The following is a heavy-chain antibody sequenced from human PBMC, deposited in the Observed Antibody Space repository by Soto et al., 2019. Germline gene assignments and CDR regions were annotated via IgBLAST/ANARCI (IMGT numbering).Heavy chain of an antibody. V-gene: IGHV3-53*01. CDR1: GFTVSSNY. D-gene: IGHD3-22*01. Sequence: EVQLVESGGGLIQPGGSLRLSCAASGFTVSSNYMSWVRQAPGKGLEWVSVIYSGGSTYYADSVKGRFTISRDNSKNTLYLQMNSLRAEDTAVYYCARVPYYYDSSGYLDAFDIWGQGTMVTVSS. J-gene: IGHJ3*02. CDR3: ARVPYYYDSSGYLDAFDI. CDR2: IYSGGST.